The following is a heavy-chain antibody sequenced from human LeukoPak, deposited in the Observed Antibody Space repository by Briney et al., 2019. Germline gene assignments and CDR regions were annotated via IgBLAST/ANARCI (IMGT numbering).Heavy chain of an antibody. Sequence: SETLSLTCAVYGGSFSGYYWSWIRQPPGKGLEWIGEINHSGSTNYNPSLKSRVTISVDTSKNQFSLKLSSVTAADTAVYYCVRDANYHDGSNYYDVLDIWGQGTMVTVPS. CDR1: GGSFSGYY. V-gene: IGHV4-34*01. CDR2: INHSGST. J-gene: IGHJ3*02. CDR3: VRDANYHDGSNYYDVLDI. D-gene: IGHD3-22*01.